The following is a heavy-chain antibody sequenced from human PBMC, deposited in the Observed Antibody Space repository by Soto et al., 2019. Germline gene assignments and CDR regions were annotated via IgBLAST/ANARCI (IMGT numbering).Heavy chain of an antibody. CDR3: ARDHWDCSGGGCNPHQLNFFAMDV. Sequence: QVHLVESGGGGVQPGRSKRLSCVVSGFTFNDYAIHWVRQAPGKGLEWVAVISFDGNNKFYADSVKGRLTISRDRSKTTAYLQMNNLRAEDTAVYYCARDHWDCSGGGCNPHQLNFFAMDVWGQGTTVTVSS. V-gene: IGHV3-30*03. CDR1: GFTFNDYA. CDR2: ISFDGNNK. J-gene: IGHJ6*02. D-gene: IGHD2-15*01.